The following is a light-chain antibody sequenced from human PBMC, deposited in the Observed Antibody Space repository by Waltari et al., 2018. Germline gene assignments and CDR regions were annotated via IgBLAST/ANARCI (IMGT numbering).Light chain of an antibody. J-gene: IGKJ1*01. CDR2: DAS. V-gene: IGKV3-20*01. CDR3: QNYVRLPVT. CDR1: QSVGRS. Sequence: EIVMTQSPGTLSLSPGESATLACRVSQSVGRSLAWYQQKPGQAPRLLIYDASSRATGIPDKFSGSGSGTDFSLTISRLEPEDFAVYYCQNYVRLPVTFGQGTKVEI.